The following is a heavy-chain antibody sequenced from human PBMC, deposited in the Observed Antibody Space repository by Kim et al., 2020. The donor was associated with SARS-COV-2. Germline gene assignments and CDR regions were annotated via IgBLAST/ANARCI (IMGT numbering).Heavy chain of an antibody. J-gene: IGHJ4*02. D-gene: IGHD3-10*01. CDR1: GGSFSGYY. CDR3: AREFRLLWFGEGSQAFDY. Sequence: SETLSLTCAVYGGSFSGYYWSWIRQPPGKGLEWIGEINHSGSTNYNPSLKSRVTISVDTSKNQFSLKLSSVTAADTAVYYCAREFRLLWFGEGSQAFDYWGQGTLVTVSS. CDR2: INHSGST. V-gene: IGHV4-34*01.